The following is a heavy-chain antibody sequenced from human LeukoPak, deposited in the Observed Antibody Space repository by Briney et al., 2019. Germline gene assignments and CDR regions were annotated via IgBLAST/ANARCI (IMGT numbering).Heavy chain of an antibody. V-gene: IGHV3-30*18. Sequence: PWGSLRLSCAASGFTFSNSDMHRVRQAPAKGLEGVALISNDGSNDYYGDSVEGRFTISRDNSKNTLYLQMNSLIPEDTAVYYCAKDMGILWWCLGDWGQGTLVTVSS. CDR2: ISNDGSND. D-gene: IGHD2-21*01. CDR1: GFTFSNSD. J-gene: IGHJ4*02. CDR3: AKDMGILWWCLGD.